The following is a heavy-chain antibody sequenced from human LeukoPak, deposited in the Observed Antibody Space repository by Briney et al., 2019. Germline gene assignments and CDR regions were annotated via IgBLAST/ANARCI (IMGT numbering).Heavy chain of an antibody. Sequence: GGSLRLSCAASGFTFSSYGMHWVRQAPGKGLEWVAVISYDGSNKYYADSVKGRFTISRDNSKNTLYLQMNSLRAEDTAVYYCAKVPSCSSTSCYAVIDYWGQGTLVTVSS. D-gene: IGHD2-2*01. CDR1: GFTFSSYG. CDR2: ISYDGSNK. J-gene: IGHJ4*02. CDR3: AKVPSCSSTSCYAVIDY. V-gene: IGHV3-30*18.